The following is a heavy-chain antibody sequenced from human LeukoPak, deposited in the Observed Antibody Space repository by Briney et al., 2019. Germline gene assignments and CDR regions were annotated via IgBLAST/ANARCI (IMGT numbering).Heavy chain of an antibody. CDR1: GGSISSYY. J-gene: IGHJ4*02. CDR3: ARGEGYSSGWYEPSTFDY. CDR2: IYNSGST. D-gene: IGHD6-19*01. V-gene: IGHV4-4*07. Sequence: SETLSLTCTVSGGSISSYYWSWIRQPAGKGLEWIGRIYNSGSTNYNPSLKSRVTMSVDTSKNQFSLKLSSVTAADTAVYYCARGEGYSSGWYEPSTFDYWGQGTLVTVSS.